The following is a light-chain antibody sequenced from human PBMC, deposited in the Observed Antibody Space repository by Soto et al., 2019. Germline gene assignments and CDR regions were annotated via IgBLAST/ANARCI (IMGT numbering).Light chain of an antibody. V-gene: IGKV1-5*01. CDR2: EAS. Sequence: DIRMTQSPSTMCGSXGDRVTIGCRTRKSISSCLARYQQKPGTAPKFXXYEASSLEGGGPPRFSGSGSATEFTPTISSRQPDDFATYYRQQYNSYFLTFGGGTKVDIK. CDR1: KSISSC. CDR3: QQYNSYFLT. J-gene: IGKJ4*01.